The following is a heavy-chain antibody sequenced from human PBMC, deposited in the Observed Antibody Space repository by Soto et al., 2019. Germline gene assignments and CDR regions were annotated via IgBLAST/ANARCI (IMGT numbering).Heavy chain of an antibody. D-gene: IGHD3-10*01. CDR3: ASYGSGTYYPTTFDY. CDR2: IFYSGST. V-gene: IGHV4-31*03. Sequence: QVPLPESGPGLVKPSQTLSLTCTVSGGSISSAGYYWSWIRQHPGKGLEWIGYIFYSGSTYYNPSLKSRVTISVDTSKNQFSLKLISVTAADTAVYYCASYGSGTYYPTTFDYWGQGTLVTVSS. J-gene: IGHJ4*02. CDR1: GGSISSAGYY.